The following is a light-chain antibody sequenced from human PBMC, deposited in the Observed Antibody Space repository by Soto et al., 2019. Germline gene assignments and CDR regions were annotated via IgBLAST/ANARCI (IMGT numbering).Light chain of an antibody. CDR1: SSNIGRNT. Sequence: QSVLTQAPSASETPGQRVTISCSGGSSNIGRNTVNWYQQLPGTAPKLLIYRNNRRPSGVPDRFSGSKSGTSASLAISGLQSEDEADYYCAAWDYSLTDYVFVTGTKVTVL. CDR2: RNN. J-gene: IGLJ1*01. V-gene: IGLV1-44*01. CDR3: AAWDYSLTDYV.